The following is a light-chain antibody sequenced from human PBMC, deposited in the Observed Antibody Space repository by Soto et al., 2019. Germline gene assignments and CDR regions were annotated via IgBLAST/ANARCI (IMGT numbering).Light chain of an antibody. Sequence: AIQLTQSPSSLSASVGDRVTITCRASQGISSALAWYQQKPGKAPKLLIYDASSLESGVPSRFSGSGSGTDFTLTISSLQPADFATYYCQQFNNYLLTFGGGTKVEIK. CDR1: QGISSA. V-gene: IGKV1D-13*01. J-gene: IGKJ4*01. CDR3: QQFNNYLLT. CDR2: DAS.